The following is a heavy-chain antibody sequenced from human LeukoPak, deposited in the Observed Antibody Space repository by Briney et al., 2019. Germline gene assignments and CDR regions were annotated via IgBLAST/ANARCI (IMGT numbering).Heavy chain of an antibody. Sequence: ASVKVSFKASGYTFTGYYMHWVRQAPGQGLEWMGWINPNSGGTNYAQKFQGRVTVTRDTSISTVYMELSRLRSDDTAVYYCARDNCSGGSCYSYLDYWGQGTLVTVSS. CDR3: ARDNCSGGSCYSYLDY. V-gene: IGHV1-2*02. CDR2: INPNSGGT. D-gene: IGHD2-15*01. J-gene: IGHJ4*02. CDR1: GYTFTGYY.